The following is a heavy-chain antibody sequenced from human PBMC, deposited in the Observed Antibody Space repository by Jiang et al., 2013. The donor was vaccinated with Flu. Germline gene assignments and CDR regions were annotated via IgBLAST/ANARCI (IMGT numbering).Heavy chain of an antibody. CDR2: QDGSEK. CDR3: AREDCSGGSCYPENYYYYYGMDV. D-gene: IGHD2-15*01. Sequence: QDGSEKYYVDSVKGRFTISRENAKNSLYLQMNSLRAEDTAVYYCAREDCSGGSCYPENYYYYYGMDVWGQGTTVTVSS. J-gene: IGHJ6*02. V-gene: IGHV3-7*01.